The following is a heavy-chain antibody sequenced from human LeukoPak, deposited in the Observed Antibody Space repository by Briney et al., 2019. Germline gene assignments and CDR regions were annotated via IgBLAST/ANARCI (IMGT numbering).Heavy chain of an antibody. CDR2: IKSKTDGGTT. V-gene: IGHV3-15*01. Sequence: GGSLRLSCAASGFTFSNAWMSWVRQAPGKGLEWVGRIKSKTDGGTTDYAAPVKGRFTISRDDSKNTLYLQMNSLKTEDTAVYYCTTGYCSSTSCLVYYYYGMDVWGQGTTVTVSS. CDR1: GFTFSNAW. D-gene: IGHD2-2*01. J-gene: IGHJ6*02. CDR3: TTGYCSSTSCLVYYYYGMDV.